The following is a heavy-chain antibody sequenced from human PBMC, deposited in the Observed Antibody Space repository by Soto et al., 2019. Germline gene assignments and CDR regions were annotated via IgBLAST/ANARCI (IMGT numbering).Heavy chain of an antibody. CDR1: GFSLSTRGVG. CDR3: AHSTTYYDYIWGRYRDPAQVDY. V-gene: IGHV2-5*02. D-gene: IGHD3-16*02. J-gene: IGHJ4*02. CDR2: IYWDDDK. Sequence: PTQSLALTCSISGFSLSTRGVGVGWIRQPPGKALEWLALIYWDDDKRYSPSLKSRLTITKDTSKNQVVLTMTNMDPVDTATYYCAHSTTYYDYIWGRYRDPAQVDYWGQGTLVTVSS.